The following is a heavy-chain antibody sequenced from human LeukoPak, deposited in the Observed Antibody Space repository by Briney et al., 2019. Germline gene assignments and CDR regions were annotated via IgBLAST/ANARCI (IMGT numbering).Heavy chain of an antibody. CDR3: ARHMTSTAGSYGGVGIPNY. CDR2: IHYSGTT. J-gene: IGHJ4*02. CDR1: GDSISSSSFY. D-gene: IGHD3-10*01. Sequence: SETLSLTCTDSGDSISSSSFYWAWIRQPPGKGLEWLGSIHYSGTTHYNPSLKSRITISVDTSKNHFSLRLGSVTAADTAVYYCARHMTSTAGSYGGVGIPNYWGQGTLVSVSS. V-gene: IGHV4-39*01.